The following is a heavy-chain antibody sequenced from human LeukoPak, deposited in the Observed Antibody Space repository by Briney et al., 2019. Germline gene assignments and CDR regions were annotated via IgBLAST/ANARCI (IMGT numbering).Heavy chain of an antibody. Sequence: SETLSLTCNVSGGSIRGYYYYWIQQPPGNGLKLIETAHYIGRPNYHPSLKSPLTISIDKSKTQSSLKLSSVTAADTAVYFCARERRFPDLWGRGTLVTVPS. J-gene: IGHJ2*01. CDR2: AHYIGRP. D-gene: IGHD3-3*01. V-gene: IGHV4-59*01. CDR3: ARERRFPDL. CDR1: GGSIRGYY.